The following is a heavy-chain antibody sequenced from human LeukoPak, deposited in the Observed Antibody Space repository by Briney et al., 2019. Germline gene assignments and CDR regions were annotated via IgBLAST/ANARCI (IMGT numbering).Heavy chain of an antibody. V-gene: IGHV3-7*04. D-gene: IGHD2-15*01. CDR3: ARSLVGIPNWFDP. CDR1: GFTFSSYW. Sequence: GGSLRLSCAASGFTFSSYWMSWVRQVPGKGLEWVANIKKDGSEKYYVDSVRGRFTISRDNAKNSLYLQMNSLRAEDTAVYYCARSLVGIPNWFDPWGQGTLVTVSS. CDR2: IKKDGSEK. J-gene: IGHJ5*02.